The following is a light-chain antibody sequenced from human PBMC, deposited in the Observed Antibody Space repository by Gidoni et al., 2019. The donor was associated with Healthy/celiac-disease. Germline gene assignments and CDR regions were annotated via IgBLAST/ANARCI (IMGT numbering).Light chain of an antibody. V-gene: IGKV1-39*01. CDR1: QSISSY. CDR2: AAS. CDR3: QQSYSTLGT. Sequence: DIQMTPSPSSLSASVGDRVTITCRVSQSISSYLNWYQQKPGKAPKLLIYAASSLQSGVPSRFSGSGSGTDFTLTISSLQPEDFATYYCQQSYSTLGTFGQGTKLEIK. J-gene: IGKJ2*01.